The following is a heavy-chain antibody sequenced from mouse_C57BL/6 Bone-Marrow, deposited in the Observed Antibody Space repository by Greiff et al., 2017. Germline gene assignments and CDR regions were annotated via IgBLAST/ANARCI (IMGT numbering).Heavy chain of an antibody. D-gene: IGHD2-3*01. V-gene: IGHV2-2*01. J-gene: IGHJ3*01. Sequence: MQLQESGPGLVQTSQSLSITCTVSGFPLPCDCVHLVRQSPGKGPEWLGVIWSGGSTDYNAAFISRLSISKDKSMSQVFFKMNSLQADDTAIYYCARNEEDGYYWFAYWGQGTLVTVSA. CDR2: IWSGGST. CDR3: ARNEEDGYYWFAY. CDR1: GFPLPCDC.